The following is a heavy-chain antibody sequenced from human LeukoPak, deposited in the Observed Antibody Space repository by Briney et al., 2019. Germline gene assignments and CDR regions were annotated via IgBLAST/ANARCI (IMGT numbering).Heavy chain of an antibody. D-gene: IGHD3-22*01. CDR3: AKTNGYYDY. J-gene: IGHJ4*02. CDR1: GFTFSNNG. CDR2: ISGGGDIT. Sequence: GGSLRLSCAASGFTFSNNGMSWVRQSPGGGLEWVSGISGGGDITYYAESVKGRFTISRDNSKNTLSLQMNSLTAEDTAVYYCAKTNGYYDYWGQGTLVAVSS. V-gene: IGHV3-23*01.